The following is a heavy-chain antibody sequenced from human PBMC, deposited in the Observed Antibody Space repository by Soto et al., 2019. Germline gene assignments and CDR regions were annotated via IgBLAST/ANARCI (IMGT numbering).Heavy chain of an antibody. V-gene: IGHV3-48*04. Sequence: GGSLRLSCAASGFTFSSYSMNWVRQAPGKGLEWVSYISSSSSTIYYADSVKGRFTISRDNAKNSLYLQMNSLRAEDTAVYYCARVERSVATIHYYYYMDVWGKGTTVTVSS. CDR3: ARVERSVATIHYYYYMDV. CDR1: GFTFSSYS. D-gene: IGHD5-12*01. CDR2: ISSSSSTI. J-gene: IGHJ6*03.